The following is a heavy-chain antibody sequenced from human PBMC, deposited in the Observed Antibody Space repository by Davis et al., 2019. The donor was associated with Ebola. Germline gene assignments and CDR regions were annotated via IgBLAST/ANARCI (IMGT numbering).Heavy chain of an antibody. V-gene: IGHV4-34*01. J-gene: IGHJ6*02. CDR1: SGSFSGYY. Sequence: MPSETLSLTCAVYSGSFSGYYWSWIRQPPGKGLEWIGEINHSGSTNYNPSLKSRVTISVDTSKNQFSLKLSSVTAADTAVYYCARGRDYYGSGSYYRSYYYYGMDVWGQGTTVTVSS. CDR2: INHSGST. D-gene: IGHD3-10*01. CDR3: ARGRDYYGSGSYYRSYYYYGMDV.